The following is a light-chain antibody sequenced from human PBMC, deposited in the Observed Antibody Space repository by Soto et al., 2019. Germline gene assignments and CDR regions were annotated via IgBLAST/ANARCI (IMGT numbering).Light chain of an antibody. CDR1: TSNIGNNY. J-gene: IGLJ2*01. CDR2: DTN. V-gene: IGLV1-51*01. Sequence: QSVLTQPPSVSAAPGQQVTISCSGGTSNIGNNYVSWYQQFPGTAPRLLIYDTNNRPSGIPDRFSGSKSGTSATLGITGLQTGYEAVYYCGAWDTTLSGVLFGGGTKLTVL. CDR3: GAWDTTLSGVL.